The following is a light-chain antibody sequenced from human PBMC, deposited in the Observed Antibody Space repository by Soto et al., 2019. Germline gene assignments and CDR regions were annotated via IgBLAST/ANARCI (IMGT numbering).Light chain of an antibody. V-gene: IGKV3-20*01. CDR3: HQYDTIVQT. CDR1: QSVRNSL. J-gene: IGKJ1*01. Sequence: EIVLTQSPGTLSLSPGDRASLSCRASQSVRNSLLAGYQQKPGQPPRLLIYDASTRATATPERFSGSGSGTDFTLTISRLEPEDFAVYYCHQYDTIVQTFGQGTKVDI. CDR2: DAS.